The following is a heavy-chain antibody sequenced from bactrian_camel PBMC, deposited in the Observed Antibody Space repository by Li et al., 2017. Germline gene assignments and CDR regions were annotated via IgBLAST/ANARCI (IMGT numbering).Heavy chain of an antibody. CDR2: ISSDGST. CDR3: AAPKSRFDCYAPSGCLTSPKY. D-gene: IGHD3*01. J-gene: IGHJ4*01. V-gene: IGHV3S55*01. CDR1: GVTFESSP. Sequence: QVQLVESGGGSVQAGGSLRLSCTTSGVTFESSPMYWYRQPLGKERELISRISSDGSTHYADSVKGRFTISQNDTKNAAYLQMNTLKPEDTAMYYCAAPKSRFDCYAPSGCLTSPKYWGKG.